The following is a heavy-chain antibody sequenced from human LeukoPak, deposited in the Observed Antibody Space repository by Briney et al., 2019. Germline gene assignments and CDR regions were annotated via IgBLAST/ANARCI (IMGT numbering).Heavy chain of an antibody. J-gene: IGHJ3*02. CDR2: ISSRSNYI. CDR1: GFTFSSYN. CDR3: ARDRAVYSDSRGYYPDAFDI. D-gene: IGHD3-22*01. V-gene: IGHV3-21*01. Sequence: KPGGSLRLSCVASGFTFSSYNMNWARQAPGKGLEWVSSISSRSNYIYLADSLKGRFTISRDNAKNSLYLQMNSLRAEDTAMYYCARDRAVYSDSRGYYPDAFDIWGQGTMVTVSS.